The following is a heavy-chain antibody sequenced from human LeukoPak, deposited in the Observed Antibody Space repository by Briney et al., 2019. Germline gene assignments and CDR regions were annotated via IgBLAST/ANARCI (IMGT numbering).Heavy chain of an antibody. D-gene: IGHD2-15*01. V-gene: IGHV3-74*01. J-gene: IGHJ4*02. CDR1: GFTFSGFW. Sequence: QAGGSLRLSCAASGFTFSGFWMHWVRQAPGKGLVWVSRTDFGGSTTTYANSVKGRFTVSRDNAKNTLYLQMNSLRAEDTAVYYCVRDPVLDEHKCYSPYWGQGTLVSVSS. CDR2: TDFGGSTT. CDR3: VRDPVLDEHKCYSPY.